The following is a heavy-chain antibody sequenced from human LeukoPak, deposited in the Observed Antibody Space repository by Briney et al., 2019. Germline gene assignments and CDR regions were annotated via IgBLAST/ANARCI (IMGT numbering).Heavy chain of an antibody. CDR2: IYHSGST. D-gene: IGHD3-9*01. V-gene: IGHV4-38-2*02. CDR1: GYSLSSGYY. CDR3: ARGQTYYDILTGYSPYNWFDP. Sequence: PSETLSLTCTVSGYSLSSGYYWGWIRPPPGKGLEWIGSIYHSGSTYYNPSLKSRVTISVDTSKNQFSLKLSSVTAADTAVYYCARGQTYYDILTGYSPYNWFDPWGQGTLVTVSS. J-gene: IGHJ5*02.